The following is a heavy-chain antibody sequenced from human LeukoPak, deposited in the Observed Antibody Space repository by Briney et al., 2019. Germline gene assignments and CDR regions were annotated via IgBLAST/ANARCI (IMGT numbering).Heavy chain of an antibody. J-gene: IGHJ6*02. V-gene: IGHV4-31*03. CDR3: ARDSRFGDYVDYYYGMDV. CDR1: GRSISSGVYY. D-gene: IGHD4-17*01. Sequence: PSQTLSLTCTVSGRSISSGVYYWSWIRQHPGKGLEWIGYIYYSGSTYYNPSLKSRVTISVDTSKNQFSLKLSSVTAADTAVYYCARDSRFGDYVDYYYGMDVWGQGTTVTVSS. CDR2: IYYSGST.